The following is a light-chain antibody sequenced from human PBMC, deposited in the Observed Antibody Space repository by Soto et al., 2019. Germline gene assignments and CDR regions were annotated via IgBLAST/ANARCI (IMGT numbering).Light chain of an antibody. V-gene: IGKV3-11*01. J-gene: IGKJ5*01. CDR3: QQRSNWPPGIT. Sequence: EIVLTQSPATLSLSPGERATLSCRASQSVSSYLAWYQQKPGQAPRLLIYDASNRATGIPARFSGSGSGTAFTLNISSLEPEDFAVYYCQQRSNWPPGITFCQGTRLEIK. CDR2: DAS. CDR1: QSVSSY.